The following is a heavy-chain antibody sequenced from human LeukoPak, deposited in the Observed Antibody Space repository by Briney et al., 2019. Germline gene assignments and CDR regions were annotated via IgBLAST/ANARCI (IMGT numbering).Heavy chain of an antibody. Sequence: SETLSLTCAVYGGSFSGYYWSWIRQPPGKGLEWIGEINHSGSTNYNPSLKSRVTISVDTSKNQFSLKLSSVTAADTAVYYCARHVTYYDGSGYSDYWGQGTLVTVSS. CDR2: INHSGST. J-gene: IGHJ4*02. V-gene: IGHV4-34*01. CDR3: ARHVTYYDGSGYSDY. CDR1: GGSFSGYY. D-gene: IGHD3-22*01.